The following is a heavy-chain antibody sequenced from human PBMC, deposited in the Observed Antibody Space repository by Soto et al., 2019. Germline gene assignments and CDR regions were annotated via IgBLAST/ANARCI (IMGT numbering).Heavy chain of an antibody. D-gene: IGHD3-10*01. CDR1: GYTFTSYG. CDR3: ARRGRPMVRGVNPPTLNYYYYGMDV. Sequence: ASVKVSCKASGYTFTSYGISWVRQAPGQGLEWMGWISAYNGNTNYAQKLQGRVTMTTDTSTSTAYMELRSLRSDDTAVYYCARRGRPMVRGVNPPTLNYYYYGMDVWGQGTTVTVSS. V-gene: IGHV1-18*01. J-gene: IGHJ6*02. CDR2: ISAYNGNT.